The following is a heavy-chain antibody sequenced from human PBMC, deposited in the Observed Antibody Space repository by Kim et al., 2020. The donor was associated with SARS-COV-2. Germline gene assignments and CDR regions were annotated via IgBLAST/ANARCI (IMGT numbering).Heavy chain of an antibody. CDR2: TYYRSKWYN. J-gene: IGHJ4*02. D-gene: IGHD6-13*01. Sequence: SQTLSLTCAISGDSVSSNSAAWNWIRQFPSRGLEWLGRTYYRSKWYNDYAVSVKSRITINPDTSKNQFSLQLNSVTPEDTAVYYCAREQYSSSWWTPDTVDYWGQGTLVTVSS. CDR1: GDSVSSNSAA. CDR3: AREQYSSSWWTPDTVDY. V-gene: IGHV6-1*01.